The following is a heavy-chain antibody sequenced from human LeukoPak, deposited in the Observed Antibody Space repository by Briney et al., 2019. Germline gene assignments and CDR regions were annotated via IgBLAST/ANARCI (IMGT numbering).Heavy chain of an antibody. V-gene: IGHV3-23*01. CDR3: AKDYEPLVGVHRWGDWFDP. J-gene: IGHJ5*02. Sequence: GGSLRLSCAASGFTFSTYAMTWVRQAPGKGLEWVSLISGTGGSTYYADSVKGRFTISRDNSKNTLYLQMNSLRAEDTAVYYCAKDYEPLVGVHRWGDWFDPWGQGALVTVSS. CDR2: ISGTGGST. D-gene: IGHD1-26*01. CDR1: GFTFSTYA.